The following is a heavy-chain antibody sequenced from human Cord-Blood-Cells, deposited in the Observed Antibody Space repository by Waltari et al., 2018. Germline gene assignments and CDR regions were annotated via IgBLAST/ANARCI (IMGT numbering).Heavy chain of an antibody. CDR1: GGTFSSYA. CDR2: IIPILGIA. J-gene: IGHJ4*02. V-gene: IGHV1-69*10. Sequence: QVQLVQSGAEVKKPGSSVKVSCKASGGTFSSYAISWVRPAPGQGLEWMGGIIPILGIANYAQKFQGRVTITADKSTSTAYMELSSLRSEDTAVYYCARVLTLYDSSGYYYFDYWGQGTLVTVSS. CDR3: ARVLTLYDSSGYYYFDY. D-gene: IGHD3-22*01.